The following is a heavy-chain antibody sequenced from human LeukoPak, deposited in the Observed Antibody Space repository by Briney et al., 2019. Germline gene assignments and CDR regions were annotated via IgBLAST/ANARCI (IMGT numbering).Heavy chain of an antibody. V-gene: IGHV3-74*01. J-gene: IGHJ4*02. CDR2: INGDGRNI. Sequence: PGGSLRLSCVASGFTFSSYWMHWVRQDPRKGLVWVSRINGDGRNINYADSVRGRFTISRDNAKNTLYLQMNSLRAEDTAVYYCAREARAVAPPEGGVYFDYWGQGTLVTVSS. D-gene: IGHD6-19*01. CDR1: GFTFSSYW. CDR3: AREARAVAPPEGGVYFDY.